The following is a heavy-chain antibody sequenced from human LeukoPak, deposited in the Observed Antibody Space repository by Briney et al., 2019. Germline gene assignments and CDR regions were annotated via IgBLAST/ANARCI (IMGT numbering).Heavy chain of an antibody. CDR1: GGSFSGYY. Sequence: PSETLSLTCAVYGGSFSGYYWSWIRQPPGKGLGWIGEINHSGSTNYNPSLKSRVTISVDTSKNQFSLKLSSVTAADTAVYYCARTSIYYDSSGYRSWGQGTLVTVSS. CDR3: ARTSIYYDSSGYRS. J-gene: IGHJ5*02. D-gene: IGHD3-22*01. CDR2: INHSGST. V-gene: IGHV4-34*01.